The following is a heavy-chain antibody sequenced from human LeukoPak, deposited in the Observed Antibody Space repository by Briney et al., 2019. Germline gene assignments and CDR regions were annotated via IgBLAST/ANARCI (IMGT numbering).Heavy chain of an antibody. V-gene: IGHV5-51*01. CDR2: IYPGDSDT. CDR3: VRHKDGAYYGSGSYLTPGWFDP. D-gene: IGHD3-10*01. Sequence: GASLQISCQGSGYSFSNYWIGWGRQVPGKGLEWMGIIYPGDSDTRYSPSFQGQVTISVDKSISTAYLQWDSLKASDTAMYYCVRHKDGAYYGSGSYLTPGWFDPWGQGTLVTVSS. J-gene: IGHJ5*02. CDR1: GYSFSNYW.